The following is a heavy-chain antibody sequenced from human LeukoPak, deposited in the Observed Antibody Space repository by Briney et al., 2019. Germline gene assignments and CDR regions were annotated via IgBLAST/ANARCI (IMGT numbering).Heavy chain of an antibody. V-gene: IGHV1-46*01. CDR3: ARGRMSMIVELDY. D-gene: IGHD3-22*01. CDR1: GYTFTSYY. CDR2: INPSDGST. J-gene: IGHJ4*02. Sequence: ASVKVSCKASGYTFTSYYMHWVRQAPGQGLEWMGRINPSDGSTTYAQRFQGRVTMTRDMSTSTVYMELSSLRSEDTAVYYCARGRMSMIVELDYWGQGTLVSVSS.